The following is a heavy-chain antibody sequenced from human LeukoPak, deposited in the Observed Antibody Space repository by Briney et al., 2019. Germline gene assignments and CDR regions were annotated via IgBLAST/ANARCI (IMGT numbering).Heavy chain of an antibody. CDR3: ARLIYYSYYMDV. CDR1: GGSISSSSYY. V-gene: IGHV4-39*01. Sequence: SETLSLTCTVSGGSISSSSYYWGWIRQPPGKGLEWIGSIYYRGSTYYNPSLKSRVTISVDTSKNQFSLKLSSVTAADTAVYYCARLIYYSYYMDVWGKGTTVTISS. J-gene: IGHJ6*03. CDR2: IYYRGST.